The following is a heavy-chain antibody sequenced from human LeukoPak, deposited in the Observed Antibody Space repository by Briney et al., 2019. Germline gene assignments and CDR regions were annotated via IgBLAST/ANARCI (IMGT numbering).Heavy chain of an antibody. Sequence: GGSLRLSCAASGFTFNNYGMHYVRQAPGKGLEWVAVISDDGRNKKYADSVRGRFTISRDDSNNTLYLQMNSLRAEDTAVYYCARGCYYERSGSCPFDYWGQGTLVTVSS. CDR2: ISDDGRNK. CDR1: GFTFNNYG. V-gene: IGHV3-30*03. CDR3: ARGCYYERSGSCPFDY. J-gene: IGHJ4*02. D-gene: IGHD3-22*01.